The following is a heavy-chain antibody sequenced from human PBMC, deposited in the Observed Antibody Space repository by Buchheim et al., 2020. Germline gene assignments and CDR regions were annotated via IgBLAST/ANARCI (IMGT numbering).Heavy chain of an antibody. Sequence: QVQLQESGPGLVKPSQTLSLTCTVSGGSISSGGYYWSWIRQHPGKGLEWIGYIYYSGSTYYNPSLKSRVTISVDTSKNQFSLKLSSVTAADTAVYYCARAVSTYDSSGYYSPKGRHYYYYGMDVWGQGTT. CDR2: IYYSGST. V-gene: IGHV4-31*03. D-gene: IGHD3-22*01. CDR3: ARAVSTYDSSGYYSPKGRHYYYYGMDV. J-gene: IGHJ6*02. CDR1: GGSISSGGYY.